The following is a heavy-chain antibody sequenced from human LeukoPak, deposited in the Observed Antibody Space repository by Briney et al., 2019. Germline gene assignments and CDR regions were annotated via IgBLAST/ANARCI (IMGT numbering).Heavy chain of an antibody. CDR1: GYTFTGYY. CDR3: ARETASGYLGFDF. D-gene: IGHD3-3*01. V-gene: IGHV1-2*02. Sequence: ASVKVSCKASGYTFTGYYMHWVRQAPGQGLEWMGWINPNSGGTNYAQKFQGRVTMTRDTSISTAYMGLSRLRSDDTAVYFCARETASGYLGFDFWGQGTLVTVSS. J-gene: IGHJ4*02. CDR2: INPNSGGT.